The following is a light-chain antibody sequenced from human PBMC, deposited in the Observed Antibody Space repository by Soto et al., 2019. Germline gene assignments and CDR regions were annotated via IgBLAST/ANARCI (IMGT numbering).Light chain of an antibody. J-gene: IGKJ4*01. Sequence: EIVLTQSPGTPSLSPGERATLSCRASQSVSSSYLAWYQQKPGQAPRLLIYGASSRATGIPDRFSGSASGNYFTLTISRLEPEDFAVYYCQQYGSSPLTFGGGTKVEIK. V-gene: IGKV3-20*01. CDR3: QQYGSSPLT. CDR1: QSVSSSY. CDR2: GAS.